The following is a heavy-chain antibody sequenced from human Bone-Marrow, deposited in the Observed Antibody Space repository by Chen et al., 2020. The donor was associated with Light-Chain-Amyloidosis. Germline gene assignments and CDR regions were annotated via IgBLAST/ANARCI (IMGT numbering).Heavy chain of an antibody. CDR1: VGSFSGYY. CDR2: INHSGST. V-gene: IGHV4-34*01. Sequence: VQLQQLGAVLLKPSEPLSFTSAVYVGSFSGYYWTWIRQPPGKGLKWIREINHSGSTNYIPSLKSRVIISVDTSTNQFSLKLSSVPAAEKAVYYCARRRRYVIQQTEKKNYGMDVWCQGTTGTVSS. D-gene: IGHD5-18*01. CDR3: ARRRRYVIQQTEKKNYGMDV. J-gene: IGHJ6*02.